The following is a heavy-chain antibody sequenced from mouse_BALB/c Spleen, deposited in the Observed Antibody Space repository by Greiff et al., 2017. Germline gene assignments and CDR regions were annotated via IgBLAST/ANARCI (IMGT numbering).Heavy chain of an antibody. V-gene: IGHV1-7*01. CDR1: GYTFTSYW. CDR2: INPSTGYT. Sequence: VQLQQSGAELAKPGASVKMSCTASGYTFTSYWMHWVKQRPGQGLEWIGYINPSTGYTEYTQKFKDKATLTADKSSSTAYMQLSSLTSEDSAVCYWASKAPYAMDYWGQGTSVTGSS. CDR3: ASKAPYAMDY. J-gene: IGHJ4*01.